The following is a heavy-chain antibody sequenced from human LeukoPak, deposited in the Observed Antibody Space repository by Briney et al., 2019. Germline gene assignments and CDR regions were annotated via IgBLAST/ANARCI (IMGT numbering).Heavy chain of an antibody. CDR2: ISSSGSTI. J-gene: IGHJ4*02. CDR1: GFTFSSYE. Sequence: GGSLRLSCAASGFTFSSYEMNWVRQAPGKGLEWVSYISSSGSTIYYADSVKGRFTISRDNAKNSLYLQMNSLRAEDTAVYYCARVDRSYGSYYFDYWGQGTLVTVSS. CDR3: ARVDRSYGSYYFDY. V-gene: IGHV3-48*03. D-gene: IGHD5-18*01.